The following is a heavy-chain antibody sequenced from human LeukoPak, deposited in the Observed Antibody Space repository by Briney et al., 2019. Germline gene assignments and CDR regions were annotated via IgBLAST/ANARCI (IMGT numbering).Heavy chain of an antibody. CDR3: ARQAATVRENWFDS. Sequence: GESLKISCKGSGYSFTHYWIGWVRQMPGKGLEWMGVIYPGDSDIIYGPSFQGQVTISADKSISTAYLQWSSLKASDTAIYYCARQAATVRENWFDSWGQGTPVTVSS. CDR2: IYPGDSDI. V-gene: IGHV5-51*01. J-gene: IGHJ5*01. D-gene: IGHD2-15*01. CDR1: GYSFTHYW.